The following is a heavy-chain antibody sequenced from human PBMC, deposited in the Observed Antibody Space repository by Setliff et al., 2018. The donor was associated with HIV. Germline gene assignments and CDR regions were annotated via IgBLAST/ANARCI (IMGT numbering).Heavy chain of an antibody. CDR1: GGSISSHY. D-gene: IGHD3-10*01. V-gene: IGHV4-59*11. Sequence: SETLSLTCTVSGGSISSHYWSWIRQPPGKGLEWIGYIYDSGSTNYNPSLKSRVTVSLDTSKNQFSLKLTSLIAADTAMFYCARGRGPMGGDAFDIWGQGTMVTVSS. CDR3: ARGRGPMGGDAFDI. CDR2: IYDSGST. J-gene: IGHJ3*02.